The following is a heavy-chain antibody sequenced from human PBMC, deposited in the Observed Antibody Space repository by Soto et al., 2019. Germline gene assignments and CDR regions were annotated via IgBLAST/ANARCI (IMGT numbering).Heavy chain of an antibody. CDR3: ARPYGGKIGDAPDL. Sequence: GGSLRLSCVASGFTFIGYAMSWVRHVPGKGLEWVSTISNADGSAYYVDSLKGRFTISRDNSKKTLYLQMSSLRAEDSAVYNCARPYGGKIGDAPDLWGPGTMVTVSS. V-gene: IGHV3-23*01. CDR2: ISNADGSA. D-gene: IGHD4-17*01. CDR1: GFTFIGYA. J-gene: IGHJ3*01.